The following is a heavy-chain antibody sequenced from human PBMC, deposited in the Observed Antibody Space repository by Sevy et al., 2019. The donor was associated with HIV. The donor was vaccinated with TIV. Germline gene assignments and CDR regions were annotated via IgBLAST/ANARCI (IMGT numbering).Heavy chain of an antibody. CDR3: AKVGGSSGWLNYYYYYMDV. CDR1: GFTFSSYG. Sequence: GGSLRLSCAASGFTFSSYGMHWVRQAPGKGLEWVAVIWYDGSNKYYADSVKGRFTISRDNSKNTLYLQMNSLRAEDTAGEYCAKVGGSSGWLNYYYYYMDVWGKGTTVTVSS. D-gene: IGHD6-19*01. V-gene: IGHV3-33*06. J-gene: IGHJ6*03. CDR2: IWYDGSNK.